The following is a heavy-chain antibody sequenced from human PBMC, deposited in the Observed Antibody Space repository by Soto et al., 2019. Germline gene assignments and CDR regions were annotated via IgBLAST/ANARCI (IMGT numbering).Heavy chain of an antibody. Sequence: QVQLVESGGGVVQPGRSLRLSCAASGFTFSRYGMHWVRQAPGKGLEWVAVISHDGSNKYYADSVKGRFTISRDNSKNTLYLQMNSLRAEDTAVYYCAKDAAYCSGGSCYSALDYWGQGTLVTVSS. J-gene: IGHJ4*02. CDR1: GFTFSRYG. D-gene: IGHD2-15*01. CDR3: AKDAAYCSGGSCYSALDY. CDR2: ISHDGSNK. V-gene: IGHV3-30*18.